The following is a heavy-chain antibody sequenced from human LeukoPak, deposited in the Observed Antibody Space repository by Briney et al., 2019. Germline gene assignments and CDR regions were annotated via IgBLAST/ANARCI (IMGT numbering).Heavy chain of an antibody. Sequence: SQTLSLTCALSGDSVSSNSAAWNWIRQSPSRGLEWLGRTYYRSKWYNDYAVSVKSRITINPDTSKNQFSLHLNSVTPEDTAVYYCARGKWELLSHYWCFDLWGRGTLVTVSS. CDR1: GDSVSSNSAA. CDR3: ARGKWELLSHYWCFDL. J-gene: IGHJ2*01. CDR2: TYYRSKWYN. D-gene: IGHD1-26*01. V-gene: IGHV6-1*01.